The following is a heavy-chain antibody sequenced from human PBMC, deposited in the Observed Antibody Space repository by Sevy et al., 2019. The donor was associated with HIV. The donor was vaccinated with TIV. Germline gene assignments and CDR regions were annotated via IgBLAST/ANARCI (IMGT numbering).Heavy chain of an antibody. CDR2: ISDSGGTT. J-gene: IGHJ5*02. Sequence: GGSLRLSCEASGFTFSSYGMTWVCQAPEKGLEWVSSISDSGGTTCYADSVKGRFTISRDNSKNTLYLQVNSLRAEDTATYYLAKGDRGGEWSYKGVDPWGQGTLVTVSS. CDR1: GFTFSSYG. CDR3: AKGDRGGEWSYKGVDP. D-gene: IGHD1-26*01. V-gene: IGHV3-23*01.